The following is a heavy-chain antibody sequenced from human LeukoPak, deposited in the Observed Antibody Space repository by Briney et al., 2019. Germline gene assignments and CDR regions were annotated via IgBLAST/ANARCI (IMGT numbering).Heavy chain of an antibody. V-gene: IGHV1-2*06. CDR2: INPNIGGT. CDR1: GGTFSSYA. J-gene: IGHJ4*02. CDR3: ARTDTATADY. D-gene: IGHD5-18*01. Sequence: ASVKVSCKASGGTFSSYAISWVRQAPGQGLEWMGRINPNIGGTNYAQKFQGRVTMTRDTSISTAYMELSRLRSDDTAVYYCARTDTATADYWGQGTLVTVSS.